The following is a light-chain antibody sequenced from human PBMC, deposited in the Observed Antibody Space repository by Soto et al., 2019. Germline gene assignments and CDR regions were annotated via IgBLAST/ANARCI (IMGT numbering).Light chain of an antibody. J-gene: IGKJ4*01. CDR3: QQRSNWPLT. CDR2: DAS. Sequence: EIVLTQSPATLSLSPGARATLSCRASQSVSSYLAWYQQKPGQAPRLLIYDASNRATGIPARFSGSWSGTDFTLTISSLEPEDFAVYDCQQRSNWPLTYGGGTKVEIK. CDR1: QSVSSY. V-gene: IGKV3-11*01.